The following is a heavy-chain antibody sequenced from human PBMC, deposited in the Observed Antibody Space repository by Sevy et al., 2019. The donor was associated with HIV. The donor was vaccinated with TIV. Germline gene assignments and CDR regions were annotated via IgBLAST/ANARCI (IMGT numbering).Heavy chain of an antibody. CDR3: ARGTEYSSSTKYYYGMDV. CDR2: MNPNSGNT. CDR1: GYTFTSYD. V-gene: IGHV1-8*01. Sequence: ASVKVSCKASGYTFTSYDINWVQQATGQGLEWMGWMNPNSGNTGYAQKFQGRVTMTSNTSISTAYMELSSLRSEDTAVYYCARGTEYSSSTKYYYGMDVWGQGTTVTVSS. D-gene: IGHD6-13*01. J-gene: IGHJ6*02.